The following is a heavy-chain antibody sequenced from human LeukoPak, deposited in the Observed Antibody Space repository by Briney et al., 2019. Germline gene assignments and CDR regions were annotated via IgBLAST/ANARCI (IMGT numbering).Heavy chain of an antibody. CDR1: GGSISSSSYY. J-gene: IGHJ4*02. V-gene: IGHV4-39*01. Sequence: SETLSLTCTVSGGSISSSSYYWGWIRQPPGKGLEWIGSIYYSGSTYYNPSLKSRVTISVETSKNQFSLKLSAVTAADTAMYYCARHHVGGTYYFDYWGQGTLVTVSS. CDR2: IYYSGST. D-gene: IGHD1-7*01. CDR3: ARHHVGGTYYFDY.